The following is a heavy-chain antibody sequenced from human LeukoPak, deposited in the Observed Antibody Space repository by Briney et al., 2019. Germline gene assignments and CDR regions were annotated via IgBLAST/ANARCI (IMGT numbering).Heavy chain of an antibody. CDR2: IYYSGST. J-gene: IGHJ5*02. Sequence: SETLSLTCTVSGGSISSGGYYWSWIRQHPGKGLEWIGYIYYSGSTYYNPSLKSRVTISVDTSKNQFSLKLSSVTAADTAVYYCARGGYDWFDPWGQGTLVTVSS. V-gene: IGHV4-31*03. CDR3: ARGGYDWFDP. D-gene: IGHD2-15*01. CDR1: GGSISSGGYY.